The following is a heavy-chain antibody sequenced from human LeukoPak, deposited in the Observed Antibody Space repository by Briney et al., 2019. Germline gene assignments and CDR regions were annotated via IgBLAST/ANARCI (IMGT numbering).Heavy chain of an antibody. CDR3: ARVGGPRASDY. D-gene: IGHD3-10*01. J-gene: IGHJ4*02. V-gene: IGHV3-23*01. CDR1: GFTLSSYA. Sequence: GGSLRLSCAASGFTLSSYAMTWVRQVPGKGLEWVSTICGSGGSTYYADSVKGRFTLSRDNSKNTLYLQMNSLRAEDTAVYYCARVGGPRASDYWGQGTLVTVSS. CDR2: ICGSGGST.